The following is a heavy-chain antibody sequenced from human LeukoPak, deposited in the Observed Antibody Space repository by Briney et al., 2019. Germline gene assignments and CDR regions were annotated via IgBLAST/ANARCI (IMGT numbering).Heavy chain of an antibody. CDR3: AKDDSSWFGFDI. Sequence: GGSLRLSCAASGFTFSSYWMHWVRQAPGKGLVWASRINSDGSSTSYADSVKGRFTISRVNAKNTLYLQMNSLRAEDTAVYYCAKDDSSWFGFDIWGQGTMVTVSS. D-gene: IGHD6-13*01. CDR2: INSDGSST. CDR1: GFTFSSYW. J-gene: IGHJ3*02. V-gene: IGHV3-74*01.